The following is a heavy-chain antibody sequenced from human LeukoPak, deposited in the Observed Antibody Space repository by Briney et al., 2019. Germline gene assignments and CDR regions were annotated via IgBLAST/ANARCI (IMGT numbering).Heavy chain of an antibody. CDR3: AKDVGGSSPKPGFFDY. J-gene: IGHJ4*02. D-gene: IGHD6-6*01. V-gene: IGHV3-30*18. Sequence: GGSPRLSCAASGFTFSSYAMHWVRQAPGKGLEWVAVISYDAANLYYADSVKGRFTVSRDNAKNTVYLQMNSLRADDTAVYYCAKDVGGSSPKPGFFDYWGQGTLVTVSS. CDR1: GFTFSSYA. CDR2: ISYDAANL.